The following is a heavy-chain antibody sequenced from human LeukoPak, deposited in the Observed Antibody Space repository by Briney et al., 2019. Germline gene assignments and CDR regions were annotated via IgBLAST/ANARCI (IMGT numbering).Heavy chain of an antibody. J-gene: IGHJ6*02. CDR3: ARTGPDYYGSGSYPLHYYGMDF. CDR2: VNVYNGKR. V-gene: IGHV1-18*04. CDR1: GYTFTNYG. Sequence: ASATVSCKASGYTFTNYGISWVRQAPGQGLEWMMWVNVYNGKREYAQKFQGRVTLTTDTSTTTAYMELRSLRFDDTAVYYCARTGPDYYGSGSYPLHYYGMDFWGQGTTVTVAS. D-gene: IGHD3-10*01.